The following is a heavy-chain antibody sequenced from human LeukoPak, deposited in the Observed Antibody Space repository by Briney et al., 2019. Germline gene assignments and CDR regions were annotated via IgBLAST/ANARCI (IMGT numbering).Heavy chain of an antibody. CDR3: ARDRMEYSSSWYEYYMDV. V-gene: IGHV4-4*09. CDR1: GGSISSYY. CDR2: IYTSGST. D-gene: IGHD6-13*01. Sequence: SETLSLTCTVSGGSISSYYWSWIRQSPGKGLEWIGYIYTSGSTNYNPSLKSRVTISVDTSKNQFSLKLSSVTAADTAVYYCARDRMEYSSSWYEYYMDVWGKGTTVTVSS. J-gene: IGHJ6*03.